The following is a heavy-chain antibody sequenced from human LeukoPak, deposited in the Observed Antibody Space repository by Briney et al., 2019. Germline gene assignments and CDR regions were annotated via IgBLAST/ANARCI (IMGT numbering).Heavy chain of an antibody. CDR3: ARGGSVWGSYRGRYNWFDP. CDR1: GGSFSDYY. CDR2: INHSGST. V-gene: IGHV4-34*01. J-gene: IGHJ5*02. D-gene: IGHD3-16*02. Sequence: SETLSLTCAVYGGSFSDYYWSWIRQPPGKGLEWIGEINHSGSTNYNPSLKSRVTISVDTSKNQFSLKLSSVTAADTAVYYCARGGSVWGSYRGRYNWFDPWGQGTLVTVSS.